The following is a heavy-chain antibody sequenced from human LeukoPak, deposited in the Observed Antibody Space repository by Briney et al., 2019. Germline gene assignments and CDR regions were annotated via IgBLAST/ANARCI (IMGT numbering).Heavy chain of an antibody. CDR2: TYYRSKWYN. CDR3: ARDLGTTGWHTFDY. CDR1: GDSVSSKNGA. Sequence: PSQILSLTCAVSGDSVSSKNGAWNWIRQSPSRGLEWLGRTYYRSKWYNDYAESMEGRMTISQDTSKNQYSLHLNSVTPDDTAVYYCARDLGTTGWHTFDYWGQGTLVTVSS. D-gene: IGHD6-19*01. V-gene: IGHV6-1*01. J-gene: IGHJ4*02.